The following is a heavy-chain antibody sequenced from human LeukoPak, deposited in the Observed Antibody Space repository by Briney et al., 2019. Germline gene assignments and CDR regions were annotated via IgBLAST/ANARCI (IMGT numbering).Heavy chain of an antibody. CDR3: ARGYCSSTSCLNYYYYGMDV. J-gene: IGHJ6*02. CDR2: IIPILGIA. CDR1: GGTFSSYA. Sequence: GASVKVSCKASGGTFSSYAISWVRQAPGQGLEWMGRIIPILGIANYAQKFQGRVTITADKSTSTAYMELSSLRSEDTAVYYCARGYCSSTSCLNYYYYGMDVWGQGTTVTVSS. V-gene: IGHV1-69*04. D-gene: IGHD2-2*01.